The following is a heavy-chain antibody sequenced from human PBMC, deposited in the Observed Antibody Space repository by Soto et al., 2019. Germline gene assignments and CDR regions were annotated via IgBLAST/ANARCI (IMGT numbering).Heavy chain of an antibody. V-gene: IGHV4-30-4*01. J-gene: IGHJ4*02. Sequence: SETLSLTCTVSGGSISSGDYYWSWIRQPPGKGLEWIGYIYYSGSTYYNPSLKSRVTISVDTSKNQFSLKLSSVTAADTAVYYCFRDGDYYDSSGYYWRYFDYWGQGALVTVSS. CDR2: IYYSGST. CDR3: FRDGDYYDSSGYYWRYFDY. D-gene: IGHD3-22*01. CDR1: GGSISSGDYY.